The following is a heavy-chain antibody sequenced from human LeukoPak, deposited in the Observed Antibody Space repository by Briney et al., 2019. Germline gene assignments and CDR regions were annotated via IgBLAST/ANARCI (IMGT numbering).Heavy chain of an antibody. D-gene: IGHD4-23*01. J-gene: IGHJ5*02. CDR2: INPNSGGT. V-gene: IGHV1-2*02. CDR1: GYTFAAYY. CDR3: ARGNPSVASAPGGGRDNWFDP. Sequence: GASVKVSCKASGYTFAAYYMHWVRQAPGQGLEWMGWINPNSGGTNYAQKFQGRATMTRDTSISTGYMELSRLKSDDTAVYYCARGNPSVASAPGGGRDNWFDPWGQGTLVTVSS.